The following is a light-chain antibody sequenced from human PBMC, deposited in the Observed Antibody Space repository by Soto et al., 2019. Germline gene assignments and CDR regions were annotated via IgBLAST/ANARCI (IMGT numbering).Light chain of an antibody. CDR2: DAS. CDR1: QSVSSY. Sequence: EIVLTQSPSTLSLSPGEIATLSCRASQSVSSYLAWYQQKPGQAPRLLIYDASNRATGIPARFSGSGSGTDFTLTISSLEPEHFAVYYCQQRSNWPKFGQGTKVEIK. V-gene: IGKV3-11*01. CDR3: QQRSNWPK. J-gene: IGKJ1*01.